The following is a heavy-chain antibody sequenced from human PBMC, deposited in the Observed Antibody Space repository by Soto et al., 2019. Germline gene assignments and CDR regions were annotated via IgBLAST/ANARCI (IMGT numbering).Heavy chain of an antibody. CDR2: PYYNGNA. Sequence: QLHLQESGPGLVKPSETLSLTCTVSGGSIDRSNYYWDWIRQPPGKGLEWIGTPYYNGNAYYNPSLKTRVTMSVDTYKNQFSLKLISVTAADPAVYYCARHFVAVVITGWGYWGKGTLVPVSS. J-gene: IGHJ4*02. CDR1: GGSIDRSNYY. CDR3: ARHFVAVVITGWGY. D-gene: IGHD3-22*01. V-gene: IGHV4-39*01.